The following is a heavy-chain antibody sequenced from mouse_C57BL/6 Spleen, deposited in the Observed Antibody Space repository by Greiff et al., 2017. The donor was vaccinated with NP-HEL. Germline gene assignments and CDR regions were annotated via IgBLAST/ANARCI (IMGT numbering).Heavy chain of an antibody. D-gene: IGHD1-1*01. V-gene: IGHV1-4*01. Sequence: VKLMESGAELARPGASVKMSCKASGYTFTSYTMHWVKQRPGQGLEWIGYINPSSGYTKYNQKFKDKATLTADKSSSTAYMQLSSLTSEDSAVYYCARTTVVSYWYFDVWGTGTTVTVSS. CDR3: ARTTVVSYWYFDV. CDR2: INPSSGYT. J-gene: IGHJ1*03. CDR1: GYTFTSYT.